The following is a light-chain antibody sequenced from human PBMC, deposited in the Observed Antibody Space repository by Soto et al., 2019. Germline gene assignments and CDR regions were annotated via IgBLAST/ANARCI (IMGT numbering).Light chain of an antibody. Sequence: QSVLTQPASVSGSPGQSITISCTGTSSDVGGYNYVSWYQQQPGKAPKLMIYEVNNRPSGVSNRFSGSKSGNTASLTISGLQAEDEADYYCSSYTGSATLVFGGGTKLTVL. CDR3: SSYTGSATLV. CDR2: EVN. CDR1: SSDVGGYNY. V-gene: IGLV2-14*01. J-gene: IGLJ2*01.